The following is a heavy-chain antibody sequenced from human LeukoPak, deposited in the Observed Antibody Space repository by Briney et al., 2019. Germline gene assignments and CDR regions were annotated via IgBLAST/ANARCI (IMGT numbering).Heavy chain of an antibody. CDR1: GYSINNGYV. CDR3: ARSHGLGTSGKPFDL. CDR2: VYYSGNT. D-gene: IGHD2-15*01. J-gene: IGHJ4*02. V-gene: IGHV4-38-2*01. Sequence: SETLSLTCDVSGYSINNGYVWGWIRQAPGKGLEWIGSVYYSGNTFYNPSLKSRVSITKDTSRSQFSLRLSPVTASDAALYYCARSHGLGTSGKPFDLWGQGTLVTVSS.